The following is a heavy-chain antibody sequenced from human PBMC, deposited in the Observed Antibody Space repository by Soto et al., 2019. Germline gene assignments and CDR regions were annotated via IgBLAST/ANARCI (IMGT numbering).Heavy chain of an antibody. CDR2: INPSGDSR. J-gene: IGHJ4*02. V-gene: IGHV1-46*01. CDR3: ARVTAMVLYYFDY. CDR1: GFSFSDYF. D-gene: IGHD5-18*01. Sequence: EASVKVSCKASGFSFSDYFMHWVRQAPGQGLEWMGIINPSGDSRNYAQKFQGRVTITRDKSKNQFSLKLSSVTAADTAVYYCARVTAMVLYYFDYWGQGTLVTVSS.